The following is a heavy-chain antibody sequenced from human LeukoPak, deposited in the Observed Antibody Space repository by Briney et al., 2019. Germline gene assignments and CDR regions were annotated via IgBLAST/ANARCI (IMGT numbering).Heavy chain of an antibody. CDR1: GFSFNDYG. CDR3: AELGITMIGGV. Sequence: PGGSLRPSCAASGFSFNDYGMIWVRQIPGKGLEWVSGITWNSDTTDYADSVKGRFNIFRDNGKNYLYLQMNNLRAEDTAFYYCAELGITMIGGVWGKGTTVTISS. J-gene: IGHJ6*04. V-gene: IGHV3-20*04. CDR2: ITWNSDTT. D-gene: IGHD3-10*02.